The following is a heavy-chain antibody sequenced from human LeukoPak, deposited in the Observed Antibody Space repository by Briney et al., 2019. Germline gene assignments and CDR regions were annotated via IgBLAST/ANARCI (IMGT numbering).Heavy chain of an antibody. CDR1: GYTFTSYY. V-gene: IGHV1-46*01. CDR2: INPSGGST. CDR3: AREYLDIVVVPAPLGAFDI. J-gene: IGHJ3*02. Sequence: ASVKVSCKASGYTFTSYYMHWVRQAPGQGLEWMGIINPSGGSTSYAQKFQGRVTMTRDTSTSTVYMELSSLRSDDTAVYYCAREYLDIVVVPAPLGAFDIWGQGTMVTVSS. D-gene: IGHD2-2*03.